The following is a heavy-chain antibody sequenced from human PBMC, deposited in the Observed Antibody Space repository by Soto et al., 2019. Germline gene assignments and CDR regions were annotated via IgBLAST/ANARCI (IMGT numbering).Heavy chain of an antibody. CDR2: ISYDGSYK. Sequence: QVQLVESGGGVVQPGRSLRLSCAASGFTFSSYGMHWVRQAPGKGQEWVAVISYDGSYKYYADSMKGRVTISRDNSKNTLYVQMNSLRAEDTAVYYCAKEGSVVATTPDFDYWGQGTLVTVSS. J-gene: IGHJ4*02. V-gene: IGHV3-30*18. CDR3: AKEGSVVATTPDFDY. CDR1: GFTFSSYG. D-gene: IGHD5-12*01.